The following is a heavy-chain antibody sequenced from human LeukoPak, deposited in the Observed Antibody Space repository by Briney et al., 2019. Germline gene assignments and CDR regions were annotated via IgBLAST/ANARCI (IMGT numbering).Heavy chain of an antibody. CDR2: IRYDGTIK. Sequence: PGGSLRLSCAASGFTFSSYSMNWVRQAPGKGLDWVAFIRYDGTIKYYADYVKGRFTISRDNSKNTLYLQMTSLSSGDTAVYFCTNVYGGSFDHWGQGTLVTVSS. J-gene: IGHJ4*02. CDR1: GFTFSSYS. CDR3: TNVYGGSFDH. V-gene: IGHV3-30*02. D-gene: IGHD4-23*01.